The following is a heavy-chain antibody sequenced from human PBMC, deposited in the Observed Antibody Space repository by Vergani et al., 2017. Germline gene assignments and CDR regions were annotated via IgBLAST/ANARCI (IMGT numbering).Heavy chain of an antibody. J-gene: IGHJ3*02. CDR2: IKSKTDGGTT. Sequence: EVQLVESGGGLVKPGGSLRLSCAASGLTFSNAWMSWVRQAPGKGMEWVGRIKSKTDGGTTDYAAPVKGRFTISRDDSKNTLYLQMNSLKTEDTAVYYCTSTYGDYQGFNAFDIWGQGTMVTVSS. CDR1: GLTFSNAW. V-gene: IGHV3-15*01. CDR3: TSTYGDYQGFNAFDI. D-gene: IGHD4-17*01.